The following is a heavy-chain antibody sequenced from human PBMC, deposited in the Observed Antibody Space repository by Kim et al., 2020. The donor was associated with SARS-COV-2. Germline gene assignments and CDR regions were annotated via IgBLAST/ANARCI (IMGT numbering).Heavy chain of an antibody. CDR2: INHSGST. V-gene: IGHV4-34*01. J-gene: IGHJ4*02. Sequence: ETLSLTCAVYGGSFSGYYWSWIRQPPGKGLEWIGEINHSGSTNYNPSLKSRVTISVDTSKNQFSLKLSSVTAADTAVYYCARVGIAAPQEDYWGQGTLVTVSS. D-gene: IGHD6-6*01. CDR1: GGSFSGYY. CDR3: ARVGIAAPQEDY.